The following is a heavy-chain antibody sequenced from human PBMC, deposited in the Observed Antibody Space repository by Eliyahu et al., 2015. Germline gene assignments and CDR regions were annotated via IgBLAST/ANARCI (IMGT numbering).Heavy chain of an antibody. Sequence: QVQLVQSGAEVKKPGASXXVSCXASGXTFTSXXMXWVRQAPGQGLEWMGIXNPSGGSTSYAQKFQGRVTMTRDTSTSTVYMELSSLRSEDTAVYYCARDLRSPLDYYYYGMDVWGQGTTVTVSS. V-gene: IGHV1-46*01. J-gene: IGHJ6*02. CDR3: ARDLRSPLDYYYYGMDV. CDR1: GXTFTSXX. CDR2: XNPSGGST. D-gene: IGHD6-6*01.